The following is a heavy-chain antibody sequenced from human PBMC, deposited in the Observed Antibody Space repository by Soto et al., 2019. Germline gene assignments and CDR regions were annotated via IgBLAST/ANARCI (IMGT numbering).Heavy chain of an antibody. CDR1: GFTFSSYA. D-gene: IGHD3-3*01. J-gene: IGHJ3*02. Sequence: PGGSLRLSCAASGFTFSSYAMSWVRQAPGKGLEWVSAISGSGGSTYYADSVKGRFTISRDNSKNTLYLQMNSLRAEDTAVYYCAMGGMKGYDFWSGYYVFDIWGQGTMVTVSS. V-gene: IGHV3-23*01. CDR2: ISGSGGST. CDR3: AMGGMKGYDFWSGYYVFDI.